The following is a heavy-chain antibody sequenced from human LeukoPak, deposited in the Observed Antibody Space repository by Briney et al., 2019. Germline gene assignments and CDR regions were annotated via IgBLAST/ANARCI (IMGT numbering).Heavy chain of an antibody. CDR3: AKSRSSSSSHFDY. J-gene: IGHJ4*02. V-gene: IGHV3-23*01. D-gene: IGHD2-2*01. Sequence: GGSLRLSCAASGFTFSSYAMSWVRQAPGKGLDWVSTISGSGKTTYYADSVKGRFTISRDNSKNALYLQMNSLSAEDTAVYYCAKSRSSSSSHFDYWGQGTLVTVSS. CDR1: GFTFSSYA. CDR2: ISGSGKTT.